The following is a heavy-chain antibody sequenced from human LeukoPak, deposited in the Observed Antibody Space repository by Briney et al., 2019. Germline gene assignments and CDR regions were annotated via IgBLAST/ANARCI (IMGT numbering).Heavy chain of an antibody. V-gene: IGHV4-34*01. J-gene: IGHJ4*02. CDR3: ARQGAKPRYYYGSGSYYAPHFDY. CDR1: GGSFSGYY. Sequence: PSETLSLTCAVYGGSFSGYYWSWLRQPPGKGLEWIGEINHSGSTNYNPSLKSRVTISVDTSKNQFSLKLSSVTAADTAVYYCARQGAKPRYYYGSGSYYAPHFDYWGQGTLVTVSS. D-gene: IGHD3-10*01. CDR2: INHSGST.